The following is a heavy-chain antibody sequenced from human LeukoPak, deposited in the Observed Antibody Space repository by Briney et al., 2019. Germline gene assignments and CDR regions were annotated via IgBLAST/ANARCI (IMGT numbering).Heavy chain of an antibody. CDR2: IYYSGST. Sequence: SETLSLTCTVSGGSISSSSYYWSWIRQPPGKGLEWIGYIYYSGSTNYDPSLKSRVTISVDTSKNQFSLKLRSVAAADTAVYYCARQSTMAGGDAFDIWGQGTMVTVSS. D-gene: IGHD3-10*01. CDR3: ARQSTMAGGDAFDI. V-gene: IGHV4-61*05. J-gene: IGHJ3*02. CDR1: GGSISSSSYY.